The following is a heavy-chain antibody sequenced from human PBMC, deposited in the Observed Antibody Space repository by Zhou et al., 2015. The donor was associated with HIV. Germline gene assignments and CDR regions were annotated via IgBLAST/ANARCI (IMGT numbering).Heavy chain of an antibody. CDR1: GYTFTSYA. D-gene: IGHD3-22*01. CDR2: INAGNGNT. Sequence: QVQLVQSGAEEKKPGASVKVSCKASGYTFTSYAMHWVRQAPGQRLEWMGWINAGNGNTKYSQKFQGRVTITRDTSASTAYMELSSLRSEDTAVYYCARDVSRDYYDSSGYWGPWFDPGAREPWSPSPQ. V-gene: IGHV1-3*05. CDR3: ARDVSRDYYDSSGYWGPWFDP. J-gene: IGHJ5*02.